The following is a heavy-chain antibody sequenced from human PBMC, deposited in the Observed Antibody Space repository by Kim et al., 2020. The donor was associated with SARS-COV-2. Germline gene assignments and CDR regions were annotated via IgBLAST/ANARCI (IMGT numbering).Heavy chain of an antibody. CDR1: GGTFSSSS. Sequence: SVKVSCKASGGTFSSSSISWVRLAPGQGLEWMGRIVPIFRSPYYAQKFQDRVTITADESTTTVYLELNNLGPDDTAVYYCARDRDLVATIGPFDSWGLGTLVTVSS. J-gene: IGHJ4*02. CDR3: ARDRDLVATIGPFDS. D-gene: IGHD5-12*01. CDR2: IVPIFRSP. V-gene: IGHV1-69*13.